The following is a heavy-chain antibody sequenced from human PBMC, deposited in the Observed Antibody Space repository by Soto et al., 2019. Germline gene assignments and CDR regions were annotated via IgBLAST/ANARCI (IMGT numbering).Heavy chain of an antibody. J-gene: IGHJ6*02. CDR1: GYSFTGYF. CDR3: ARGGDTAMVYHGMDV. V-gene: IGHV1-2*02. D-gene: IGHD5-18*01. CDR2: INLNSGGT. Sequence: CKASGYSFTGYFTQWVRQAPGQGLEWMGWINLNSGGTNYAQKFQGRVTMTRDTSISTAYMELSRLRSDDTAVYYCARGGDTAMVYHGMDVWGQGTTVTVSS.